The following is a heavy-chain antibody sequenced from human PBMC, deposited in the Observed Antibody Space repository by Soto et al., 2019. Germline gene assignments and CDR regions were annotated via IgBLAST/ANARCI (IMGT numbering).Heavy chain of an antibody. CDR2: INHSGST. V-gene: IGHV4-34*01. D-gene: IGHD3-3*01. J-gene: IGHJ4*02. CDR3: AGGPTDYDFWSGYYTPSFDY. CDR1: GVSFSGYY. Sequence: SETLSLTCAVYGVSFSGYYWSWIRQPPGKGLEWIGEINHSGSTNYNPSLKSRVTISVDTSKNQFSLKLSSVTAADTAVYYCAGGPTDYDFWSGYYTPSFDYWGQGTLVTVSS.